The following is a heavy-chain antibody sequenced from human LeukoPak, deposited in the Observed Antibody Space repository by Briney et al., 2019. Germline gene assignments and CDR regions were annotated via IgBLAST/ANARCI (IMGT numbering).Heavy chain of an antibody. D-gene: IGHD3-22*01. CDR3: ARADSSGYYYSLYYCYGMDV. CDR2: IWYDGSNK. V-gene: IGHV3-33*01. CDR1: GFTFSSYG. J-gene: IGHJ6*02. Sequence: GGSLRLSCAASGFTFSSYGMHWVRQAPGKGLEWVAVIWYDGSNKYYADSVKGRFTISRDNSKNTLYLQMNSLRAEDTAVYYCARADSSGYYYSLYYCYGMDVWGQGTTVTVSS.